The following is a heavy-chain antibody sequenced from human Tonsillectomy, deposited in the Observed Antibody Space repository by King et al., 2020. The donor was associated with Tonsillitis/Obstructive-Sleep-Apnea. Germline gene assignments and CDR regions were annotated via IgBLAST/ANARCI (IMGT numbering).Heavy chain of an antibody. CDR2: LKSKTVGGTK. Sequence: VQLVESGGGLVKPGGSLRLSCAASRFTFNNAWMSWVRQAPGKGLEWVGRLKSKTVGGTKDYAAPGKGRFTISRDVSKNTLYLQMNSLKAEDTAVYWCTTIDFGGDYWGQGTLVTVSS. CDR1: RFTFNNAW. V-gene: IGHV3-15*01. CDR3: TTIDFGGDY. J-gene: IGHJ4*02. D-gene: IGHD4-23*01.